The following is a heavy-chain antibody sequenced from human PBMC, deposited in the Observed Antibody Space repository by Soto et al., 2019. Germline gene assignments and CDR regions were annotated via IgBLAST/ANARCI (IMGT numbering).Heavy chain of an antibody. D-gene: IGHD2-2*01. CDR2: IIPIFGTA. CDR1: GGTFSSYA. CDR3: TRDEVVPAAIGDYYYYGMDV. Sequence: QVQLVQSGAEVKKPGSSVKVSCKASGGTFSSYAISWVRQAPGQGLEWMGGIIPIFGTANYAQKFQGRVTSTADESTSTAYMELSSLRSEDTAVYYCTRDEVVPAAIGDYYYYGMDVWGQGTTVTVSS. J-gene: IGHJ6*02. V-gene: IGHV1-69*01.